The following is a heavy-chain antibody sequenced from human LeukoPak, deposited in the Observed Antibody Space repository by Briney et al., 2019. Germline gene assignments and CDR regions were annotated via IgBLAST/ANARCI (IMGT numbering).Heavy chain of an antibody. CDR3: ARWGVGVATIARLPRRSCFDY. Sequence: GASVKVSCKASGYTFTSYYMHWVRQAPGQGLEWMGIINPSGGSTSYAQKFQGRVTMTRDMSTSTVYMELSSLRSEDTAVYYCARWGVGVATIARLPRRSCFDYWGQGTLVTVSS. V-gene: IGHV1-46*01. J-gene: IGHJ4*02. CDR2: INPSGGST. D-gene: IGHD5-12*01. CDR1: GYTFTSYY.